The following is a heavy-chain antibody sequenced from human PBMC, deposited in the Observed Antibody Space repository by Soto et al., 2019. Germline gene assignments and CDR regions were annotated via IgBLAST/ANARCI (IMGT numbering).Heavy chain of an antibody. J-gene: IGHJ4*02. Sequence: QVQLVQSGAEVKKPGASVKVSCKASGYTFTSYYMHWVRQAPGQGLELMGIINPSGGSTSYAQKFLGGVTMTMDTSTSTVYRELSSLRCEDTTVYYCARTGIAVAGSSFDYWGQGTLVTVSS. CDR1: GYTFTSYY. D-gene: IGHD6-19*01. CDR3: ARTGIAVAGSSFDY. V-gene: IGHV1-46*03. CDR2: INPSGGST.